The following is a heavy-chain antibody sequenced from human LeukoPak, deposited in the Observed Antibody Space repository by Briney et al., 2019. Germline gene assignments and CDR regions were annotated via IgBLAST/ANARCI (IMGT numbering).Heavy chain of an antibody. J-gene: IGHJ4*02. D-gene: IGHD6-13*01. CDR3: ARWGIAAAGKGIYYFDY. CDR2: IDPSDSYT. Sequence: GESLKISCKGSGYSFTSYWISWVRQMPGKGLEWMGRIDPSDSYTSYSPSFQGHVTISADKSISTAYLQWSSLKASDTAMYYCARWGIAAAGKGIYYFDYWGQGTLVTVSS. CDR1: GYSFTSYW. V-gene: IGHV5-10-1*01.